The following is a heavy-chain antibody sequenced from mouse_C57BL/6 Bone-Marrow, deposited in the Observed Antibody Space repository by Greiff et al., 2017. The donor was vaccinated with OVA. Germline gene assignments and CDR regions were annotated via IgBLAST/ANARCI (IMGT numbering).Heavy chain of an antibody. D-gene: IGHD2-5*01. Sequence: QVQLKESGAELARPGASVKLSCTASGYTFTSYGISWVKQRPGQGLEWIGEIYPRSGNTYYNEKFKGKATLTADKSSSTAYMELRSLTSEDTEGYYWAREGYYSNYGFAYWGQGTLVTVSA. CDR2: IYPRSGNT. V-gene: IGHV1-81*01. CDR1: GYTFTSYG. J-gene: IGHJ3*01. CDR3: AREGYYSNYGFAY.